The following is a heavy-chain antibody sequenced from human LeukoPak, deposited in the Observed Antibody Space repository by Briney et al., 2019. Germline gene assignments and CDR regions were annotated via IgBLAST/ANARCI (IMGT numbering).Heavy chain of an antibody. CDR1: GFTFSSYW. Sequence: QPGGTLRLSCAASGFTFSSYWMSWVRQAPGKGLEWVANIKQDGSEKYYVDSVKGRFTISRDNAKNSLYLQMNSLRAEDTAVYYCARDTYLDAFDIWGQGTMVTVSS. V-gene: IGHV3-7*01. CDR2: IKQDGSEK. CDR3: ARDTYLDAFDI. J-gene: IGHJ3*02.